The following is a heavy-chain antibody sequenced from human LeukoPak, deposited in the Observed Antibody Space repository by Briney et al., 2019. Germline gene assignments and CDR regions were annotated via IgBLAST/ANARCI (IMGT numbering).Heavy chain of an antibody. D-gene: IGHD3-22*01. J-gene: IGHJ6*02. CDR1: GYTFTGYY. CDR2: INPSSGAT. Sequence: ASVKVSCKASGYTFTGYYLHWVRQAPGQGLEWMGWINPSSGATNYAQIFQGRLTLTRDTSISTVYMELSGLRSDDTAVYYCARDVYHSGGYLYNYYYGMDVWGQGTTVTVSS. V-gene: IGHV1-2*02. CDR3: ARDVYHSGGYLYNYYYGMDV.